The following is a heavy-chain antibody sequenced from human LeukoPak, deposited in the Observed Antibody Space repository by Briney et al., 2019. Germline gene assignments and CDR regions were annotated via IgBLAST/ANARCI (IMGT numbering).Heavy chain of an antibody. V-gene: IGHV4-30-2*01. J-gene: IGHJ4*02. CDR1: GGSISRGGYS. D-gene: IGHD6-13*01. CDR3: ARGAAAGVDYFDY. CDR2: IYRSGST. Sequence: SHTLSLTCAVSGGSISRGGYSWSWIRQPPGKGLEGIGHIYRSGSTSSNTSLNSRVTISVDRSKNQLPLKLSSVTAADTAVYYCARGAAAGVDYFDYWGQGTLVTVSS.